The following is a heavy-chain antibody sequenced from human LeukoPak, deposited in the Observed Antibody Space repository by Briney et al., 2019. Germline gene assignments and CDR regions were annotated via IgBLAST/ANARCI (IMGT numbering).Heavy chain of an antibody. CDR2: IYYSGST. CDR1: GGSISSSSYY. Sequence: SSETLSLTCTVSGGSISSSSYYWGWIRQPPGKGLEWIESIYYSGSTYYNPSLKSRVTISVDTSKNQFSLKLSSVTAADTAVYYCARAGDQGYYFDYWGQGTLVTVSS. V-gene: IGHV4-39*07. D-gene: IGHD7-27*01. J-gene: IGHJ4*02. CDR3: ARAGDQGYYFDY.